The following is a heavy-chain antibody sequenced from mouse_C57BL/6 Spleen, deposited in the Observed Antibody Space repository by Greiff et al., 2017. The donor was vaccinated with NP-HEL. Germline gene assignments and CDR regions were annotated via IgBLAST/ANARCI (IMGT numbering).Heavy chain of an antibody. CDR3: ARVLLSFDY. Sequence: EVKLVESGGGLVKPGGSLKLSCAASGFTFSSYAMSWVRQTPEKRLEWVATISDGGSYTYYPDNVKGRFTISRDNAKNNLYLQMSHLKSEDTAMYYCARVLLSFDYWGQGTTLTVSS. CDR1: GFTFSSYA. CDR2: ISDGGSYT. V-gene: IGHV5-4*03. D-gene: IGHD1-1*01. J-gene: IGHJ2*01.